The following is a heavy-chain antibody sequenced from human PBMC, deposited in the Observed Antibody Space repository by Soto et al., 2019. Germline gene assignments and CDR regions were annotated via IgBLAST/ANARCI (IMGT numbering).Heavy chain of an antibody. D-gene: IGHD2-2*01. J-gene: IGHJ6*04. CDR1: GGSISGGPYY. Sequence: PSETLSLTCTVSGGSISGGPYYWTWIRQHPGSGLEWIGYIYYTGSTYYNPSLKSRVIMSVDTSNNQLSLKLSSVTAADTAVYFCARVSGIVVVPTAKDPPYYSTDFWCTGTTVTLSS. CDR3: ARVSGIVVVPTAKDPPYYSTDF. V-gene: IGHV4-31*03. CDR2: IYYTGST.